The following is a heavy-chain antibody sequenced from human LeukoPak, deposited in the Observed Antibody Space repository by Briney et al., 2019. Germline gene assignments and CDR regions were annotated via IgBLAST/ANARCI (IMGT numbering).Heavy chain of an antibody. CDR2: INHSGST. V-gene: IGHV4-34*01. Sequence: SETLSLTCAVYGGSFSGYYWSWIRQPPGKGLEWIGEINHSGSTNYNPSLKSRVTISVDTSKNQFSLKLSSVTAADTAVYYCARGRSPDYWGQGTLVTVSS. CDR1: GGSFSGYY. J-gene: IGHJ4*02. CDR3: ARGRSPDY.